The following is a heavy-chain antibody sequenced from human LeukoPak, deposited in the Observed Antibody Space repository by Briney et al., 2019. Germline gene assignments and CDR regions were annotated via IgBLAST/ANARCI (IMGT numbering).Heavy chain of an antibody. CDR2: IYYSGST. D-gene: IGHD1-26*01. CDR3: ARDSQGAPGTYGMDV. V-gene: IGHV4-59*01. Sequence: TSETLFLTCTVSGGSISSYYWSWIRQPPGKGLEWIGYIYYSGSTNYNPSLKSRVTISVDTSKNQFSLKLSSVTAADTAVYYCARDSQGAPGTYGMDVWGQGTTVTVSS. CDR1: GGSISSYY. J-gene: IGHJ6*02.